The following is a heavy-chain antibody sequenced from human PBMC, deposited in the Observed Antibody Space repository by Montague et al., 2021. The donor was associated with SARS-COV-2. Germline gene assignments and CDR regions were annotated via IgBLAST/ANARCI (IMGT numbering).Heavy chain of an antibody. J-gene: IGHJ6*02. D-gene: IGHD4-17*01. CDR1: GGSFSGHY. V-gene: IGHV4-34*11. Sequence: SETLSLTCAVYGGSFSGHYWSWIRQPPGKGLEWIGCIYYSGRAFYNPSLKSRVTISVDTSKNQFSLNLSSVTAADTAVYYCARLTVNYGDLWGYYHGMDVWGQGTTVTVSS. CDR3: ARLTVNYGDLWGYYHGMDV. CDR2: IYYSGRA.